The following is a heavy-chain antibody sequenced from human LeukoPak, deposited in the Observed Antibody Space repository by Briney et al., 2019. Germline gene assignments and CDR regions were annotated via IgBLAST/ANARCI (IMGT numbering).Heavy chain of an antibody. D-gene: IGHD2-2*01. CDR1: GFTFSSYA. J-gene: IGHJ4*02. CDR2: ISGSGGST. V-gene: IGHV3-23*01. CDR3: AKVVVVVPAAMMDYFDY. Sequence: PGGSLRLSCAASGFTFSSYAMSWVRQAPGKGLEWVSAISGSGGSTYYADSVKGRFTISRDNSKNTLYLQMNSLRAEDTAVHYCAKVVVVVPAAMMDYFDYWGQGTLVTVSS.